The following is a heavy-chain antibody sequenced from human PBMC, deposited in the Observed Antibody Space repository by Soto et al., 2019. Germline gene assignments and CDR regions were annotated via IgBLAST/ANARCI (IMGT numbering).Heavy chain of an antibody. Sequence: QVQLVESGGGVVQPGRSLRLSCEASGFTFSTYDIHWVRQAPGKVLEWVAVISFDGSKTYYVDSVKGLFSISRDNSKNTLYLEMNDLRSEDTALYYCAKIPYSAIKVSSAPHIWGQGTIVTVS. CDR1: GFTFSTYD. CDR2: ISFDGSKT. CDR3: AKIPYSAIKVSSAPHI. V-gene: IGHV3-30*18. D-gene: IGHD2-2*02. J-gene: IGHJ3*02.